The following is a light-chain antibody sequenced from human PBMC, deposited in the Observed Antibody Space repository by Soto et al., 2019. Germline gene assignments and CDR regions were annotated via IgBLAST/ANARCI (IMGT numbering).Light chain of an antibody. J-gene: IGKJ4*01. CDR1: QSVSSN. CDR2: ATS. Sequence: EIVMTQSPATLSVSPGERASLSCRASQSVSSNLAWYQQKPGQTPRLLIYATSTRATGIPARFSGSGSATEFTLTISSLQSEDFEVYYCQHYNHWPLTFGGGTKV. V-gene: IGKV3-15*01. CDR3: QHYNHWPLT.